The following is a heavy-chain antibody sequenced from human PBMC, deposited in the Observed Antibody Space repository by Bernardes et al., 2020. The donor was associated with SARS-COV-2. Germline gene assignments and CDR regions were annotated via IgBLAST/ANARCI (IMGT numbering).Heavy chain of an antibody. Sequence: SETLSLTCTVSGGSIPSGDYYWNWVPQLKGKDLEWVSYIYYRGRTNYNPSLKSRVTVSLDTSKNQFSLKLTSVTAADTAVYYCTRVPVVAGSYGWSDPWGKGTLVTVSS. D-gene: IGHD2-15*01. V-gene: IGHV4-30-4*08. J-gene: IGHJ5*02. CDR3: TRVPVVAGSYGWSDP. CDR1: GGSIPSGDYY. CDR2: IYYRGRT.